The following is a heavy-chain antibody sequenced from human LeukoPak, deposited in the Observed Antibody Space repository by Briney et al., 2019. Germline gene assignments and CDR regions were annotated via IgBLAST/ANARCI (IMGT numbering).Heavy chain of an antibody. CDR3: ARGYSGNSQ. CDR1: GGSTSGYY. Sequence: PSETLSFTCGVDGGSTSGYYWNWIRQFPGKGLEWIGGINDRGGTNYNPSLKSRVTISVDTSKNQFSLKLTSVTAADTAVYYCARGYSGNSQWGQGTLVTVSS. D-gene: IGHD4-23*01. J-gene: IGHJ4*02. CDR2: INDRGGT. V-gene: IGHV4-34*01.